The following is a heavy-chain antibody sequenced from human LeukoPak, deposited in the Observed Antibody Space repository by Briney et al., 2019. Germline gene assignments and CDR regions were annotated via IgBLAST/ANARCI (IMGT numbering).Heavy chain of an antibody. Sequence: GGSLRLSCAASGFTFDDYAMHWIRQAPGKGQEWVSGISWNRGSIGYADSVKGRFTISRDNAKNSLYLQMNSLRAEDTALYYCAKSVTGSSWWYNWFDPWGQGTLVTVSS. J-gene: IGHJ5*02. CDR2: ISWNRGSI. CDR3: AKSVTGSSWWYNWFDP. D-gene: IGHD6-13*01. V-gene: IGHV3-9*01. CDR1: GFTFDDYA.